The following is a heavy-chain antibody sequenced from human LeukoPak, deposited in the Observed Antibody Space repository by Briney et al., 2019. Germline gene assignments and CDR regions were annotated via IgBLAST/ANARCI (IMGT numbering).Heavy chain of an antibody. J-gene: IGHJ6*03. D-gene: IGHD2-15*01. CDR1: GFTFSTSW. CDR3: ARCYYYYYYMDV. Sequence: GGSLRLSCEASGFTFSTSWMYWVRQAPGKGLEWVSYISSSSSTIYYADSVKGRFTISRDNAKNSLYLQMNSLRAEDTAVYYCARCYYYYYYMDVWGKGTTVTVSS. CDR2: ISSSSSTI. V-gene: IGHV3-48*01.